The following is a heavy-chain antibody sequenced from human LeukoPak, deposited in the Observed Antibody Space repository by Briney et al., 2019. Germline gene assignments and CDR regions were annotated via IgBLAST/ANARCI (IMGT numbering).Heavy chain of an antibody. D-gene: IGHD3-16*02. Sequence: KPSETLSLTCAVYGGSFSGYYWSWIRQPPGKGLEWIGEINHSGSTNYNPSLKSRVTISVDTSNNQFSLKLSSVTAADTAVYYCARGYLYYYMDVWGKGTTVTVSS. CDR3: ARGYLYYYMDV. CDR1: GGSFSGYY. V-gene: IGHV4-34*01. CDR2: INHSGST. J-gene: IGHJ6*03.